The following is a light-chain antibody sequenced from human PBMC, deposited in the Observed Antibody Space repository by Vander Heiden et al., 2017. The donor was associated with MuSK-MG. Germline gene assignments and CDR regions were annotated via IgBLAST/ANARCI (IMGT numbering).Light chain of an antibody. J-gene: IGKJ5*01. Sequence: PAQRATLSCRPSQSVGRYLACYQQKPGQAPRLLTYDASNRATGIPARFSGSASGTDFTLTISSLDPEDFAVYYCQQRSDWRITFGQGTRLEIK. CDR2: DAS. CDR3: QQRSDWRIT. V-gene: IGKV3-11*01. CDR1: QSVGRY.